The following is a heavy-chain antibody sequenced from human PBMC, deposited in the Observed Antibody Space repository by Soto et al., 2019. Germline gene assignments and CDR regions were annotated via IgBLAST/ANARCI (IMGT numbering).Heavy chain of an antibody. Sequence: EVQLLESGGGLVQPGGSLRLSCAASGFTFSTYAMSWVRQAPGKGLGWVSGISNSGGNTYYADSVKGRFTISRDNSKSTLHLQMNSLRAEDTAVYYCAKDPYYYSGSHPPDYWGQGTLVTVSS. D-gene: IGHD3-10*01. V-gene: IGHV3-23*01. CDR3: AKDPYYYSGSHPPDY. CDR2: ISNSGGNT. J-gene: IGHJ4*02. CDR1: GFTFSTYA.